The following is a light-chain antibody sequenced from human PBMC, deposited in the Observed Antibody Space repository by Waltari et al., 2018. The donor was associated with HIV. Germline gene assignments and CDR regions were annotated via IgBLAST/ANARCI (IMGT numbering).Light chain of an antibody. CDR2: MNSDGSH. CDR3: KTWGTGIGV. J-gene: IGLJ3*02. CDR1: SWYSSYA. Sequence: QPVLTHSPSASASLGASVTLTSIPNSWYSSYAIECHPQQPGKAPRYLMKMNSDGSHMKGEGIPDRFSGSSSGAVRYLTVSSLQSEDEADYYCKTWGTGIGVFGGGTKLTVL. V-gene: IGLV4-69*01.